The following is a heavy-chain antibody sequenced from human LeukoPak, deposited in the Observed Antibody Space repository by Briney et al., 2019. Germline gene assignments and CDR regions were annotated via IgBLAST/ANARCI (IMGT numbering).Heavy chain of an antibody. J-gene: IGHJ4*02. CDR3: AKDWETLHDRSGYPDY. V-gene: IGHV3-30*18. CDR2: ISYDGSNK. Sequence: PGRSLRLSCAASGFTFSSYGMHWVRQAPGKGLEWVAVISYDGSNKYYADSVKGRFTISRDNSKNTLYLQMNSLRAEDTAVYYCAKDWETLHDRSGYPDYWGQGTLVTVSS. D-gene: IGHD3-22*01. CDR1: GFTFSSYG.